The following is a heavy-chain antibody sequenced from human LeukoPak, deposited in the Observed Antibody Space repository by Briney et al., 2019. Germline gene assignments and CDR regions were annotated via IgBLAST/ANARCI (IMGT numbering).Heavy chain of an antibody. V-gene: IGHV1-8*03. D-gene: IGHD2-15*01. J-gene: IGHJ3*02. CDR2: MNPNSGNT. CDR1: GYTFTSYD. Sequence: GASVKVSCKASGYTFTSYDINWVRQATGQGLEWMGWMNPNSGNTGYAQKFQGGVTITRNTSISTAYMELSSLRSEDTAVYYCARGSAGHDAFDIWGQGTMVTVSS. CDR3: ARGSAGHDAFDI.